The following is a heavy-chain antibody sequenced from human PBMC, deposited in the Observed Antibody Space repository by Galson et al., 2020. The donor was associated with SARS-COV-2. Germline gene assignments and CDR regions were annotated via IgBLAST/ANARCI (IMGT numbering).Heavy chain of an antibody. V-gene: IGHV4-39*07. J-gene: IGHJ3*02. CDR3: ASRATYYDILAGYILDDAFDI. CDR2: IYYSGST. CDR1: GGSISSATYY. D-gene: IGHD3-9*01. Sequence: SQTLSLTCSVSGGSISSATYYWGWIRQPPGKGLEWIGSIYYSGSTYSNPSLKSRVTISVDTSKNQFSLKLSSVTAADTAVYYCASRATYYDILAGYILDDAFDIWGQGTMVTVSS.